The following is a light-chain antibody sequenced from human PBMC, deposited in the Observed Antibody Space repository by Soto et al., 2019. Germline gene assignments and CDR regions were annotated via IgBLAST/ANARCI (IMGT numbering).Light chain of an antibody. V-gene: IGKV1-5*03. CDR3: QHYDAYSRT. CDR1: QNIDRS. CDR2: TAS. Sequence: DIQMTQSPSTLSTSLGDRVTITCRASQNIDRSLAWYQQKPGKAPKLLIYTASNLQDGVPSRFSASGSGPDFTLTISGLQPDDFATYYCQHYDAYSRTFGQGTRVDVK. J-gene: IGKJ1*01.